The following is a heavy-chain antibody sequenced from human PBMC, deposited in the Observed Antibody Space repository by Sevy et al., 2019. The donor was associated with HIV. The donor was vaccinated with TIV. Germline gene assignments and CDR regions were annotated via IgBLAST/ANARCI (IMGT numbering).Heavy chain of an antibody. J-gene: IGHJ4*02. CDR3: VSLFLSYRSGWSYFDY. CDR2: IFSSGST. Sequence: GGSLRLSCAISGFTVNDKYIIWVRQAPGKGLEWVSVIFSSGSTYYADSAKGRFTISSDNSKNTLDLQMNSVIAEDTAVYYCVSLFLSYRSGWSYFDYWGQGTLVTVSS. CDR1: GFTVNDKY. V-gene: IGHV3-66*02. D-gene: IGHD6-19*01.